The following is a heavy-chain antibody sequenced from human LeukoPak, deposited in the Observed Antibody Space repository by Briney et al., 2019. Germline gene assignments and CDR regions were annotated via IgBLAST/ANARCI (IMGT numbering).Heavy chain of an antibody. CDR3: VRAAPRDCSSTSCSLFDN. Sequence: GGSLRLSCAASGFTFNNYAMSWVRQTPGKGLEWVSGIKINGDDTYYADSVRGRFTISRDRSRNTLYLQMNSLRVEDTAVYYCVRAAPRDCSSTSCSLFDNWGQGTLVTVSS. V-gene: IGHV3-23*01. CDR2: IKINGDDT. CDR1: GFTFNNYA. D-gene: IGHD2-2*01. J-gene: IGHJ4*02.